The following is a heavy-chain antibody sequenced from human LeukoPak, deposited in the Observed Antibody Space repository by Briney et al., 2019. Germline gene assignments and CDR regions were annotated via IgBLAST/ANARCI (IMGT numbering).Heavy chain of an antibody. CDR1: GFIFSSYS. J-gene: IGHJ4*02. D-gene: IGHD1-1*01. Sequence: PGGSLRLSCAASGFIFSSYSMSWVRQAPGKGLEWVSYISSSSSTIYYADSVKGRFTISRDNAKNSLYLQMNSLRAEDTAVYYCARGETTQRYYFDYWGQGTLVTVSS. V-gene: IGHV3-48*01. CDR3: ARGETTQRYYFDY. CDR2: ISSSSSTI.